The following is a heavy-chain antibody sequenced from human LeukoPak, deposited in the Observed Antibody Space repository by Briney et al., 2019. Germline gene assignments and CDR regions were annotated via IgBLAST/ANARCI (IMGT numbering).Heavy chain of an antibody. Sequence: ASVKVSCKASGYTLTNYAIHWVRQAPGQRLEWMGWFNSDTGNTEYSQKFQGRVTISRDTSANTAYMELRSLRSDDTAVYYCARDPHNYGSGSYYQHWGQGTLVTVSS. V-gene: IGHV1-3*01. D-gene: IGHD3-10*01. J-gene: IGHJ1*01. CDR1: GYTLTNYA. CDR2: FNSDTGNT. CDR3: ARDPHNYGSGSYYQH.